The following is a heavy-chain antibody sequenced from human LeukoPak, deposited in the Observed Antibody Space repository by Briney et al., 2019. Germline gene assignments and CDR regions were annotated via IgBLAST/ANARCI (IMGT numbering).Heavy chain of an antibody. CDR3: ARHDLRRGVKNWFDP. J-gene: IGHJ5*02. V-gene: IGHV4-30-4*01. D-gene: IGHD3-10*01. CDR2: IYYSGST. Sequence: SQTLSLTCTVSGGPINNDDYYWSWIRQPPGKGLEWIGYIYYSGSTNYNPSLKSRVTISVDTSKNQFSLKLSSVTAADTAVYYCARHDLRRGVKNWFDPWGQGTLVTVSS. CDR1: GGPINNDDYY.